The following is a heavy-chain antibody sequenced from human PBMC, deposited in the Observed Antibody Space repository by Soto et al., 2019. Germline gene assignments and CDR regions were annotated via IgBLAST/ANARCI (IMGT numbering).Heavy chain of an antibody. J-gene: IGHJ4*02. CDR1: GYSFNNYW. CDR2: VYPGDSDT. Sequence: PGESLKISCKGSGYSFNNYWIGWVRQMPGKSLEWMGMVYPGDSDTRYSPSFQGQVTISADKSIATAYLQWNSLKASDTAIYYCVKHFSFAGHQYYYSYWGKGSLDTVYS. V-gene: IGHV5-51*01. CDR3: VKHFSFAGHQYYYSY.